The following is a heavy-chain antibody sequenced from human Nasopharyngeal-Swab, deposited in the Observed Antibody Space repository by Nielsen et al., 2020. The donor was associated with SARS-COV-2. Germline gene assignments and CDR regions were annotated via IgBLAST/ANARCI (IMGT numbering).Heavy chain of an antibody. Sequence: WVRQAPGQGLEWMGWMNPNSGNTDYAQKFQGRVTMTRNTSISTAYMELSSLRSEDTAVYYCATGPVVAATEWFDPWGQGTLVTVSS. D-gene: IGHD2-15*01. J-gene: IGHJ5*02. CDR2: MNPNSGNT. V-gene: IGHV1-8*01. CDR3: ATGPVVAATEWFDP.